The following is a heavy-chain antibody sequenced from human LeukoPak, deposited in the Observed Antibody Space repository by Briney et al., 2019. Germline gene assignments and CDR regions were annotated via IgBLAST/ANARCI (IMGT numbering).Heavy chain of an antibody. V-gene: IGHV1-8*01. CDR1: GFTFTSYD. CDR3: ARDYYDILTGYAGGGDY. D-gene: IGHD3-9*01. CDR2: MNPNSGNT. J-gene: IGHJ4*02. Sequence: ASVKVSCKASGFTFTSYDINWVRQAPGQGLEWMGWMNPNSGNTRYAQKVQGRITMTRDTSISTAYMELSRLRSDDTAVYYCARDYYDILTGYAGGGDYWGQGALVTVSS.